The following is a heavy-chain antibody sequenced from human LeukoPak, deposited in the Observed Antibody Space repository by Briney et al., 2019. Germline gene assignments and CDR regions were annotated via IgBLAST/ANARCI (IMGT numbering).Heavy chain of an antibody. CDR2: VSKSGST. CDR3: ARDDYGVFDAFDV. Sequence: SETLSLTCTVSGGSISSHFWTWIRQAPGKRLEWLGYVSKSGSTNYNPSLQSRITISLDTSKNQFSLILTSVTAADTAVYFCARDDYGVFDAFDVWGQGTVVTVSS. CDR1: GGSISSHF. D-gene: IGHD3-16*01. V-gene: IGHV4-4*08. J-gene: IGHJ3*01.